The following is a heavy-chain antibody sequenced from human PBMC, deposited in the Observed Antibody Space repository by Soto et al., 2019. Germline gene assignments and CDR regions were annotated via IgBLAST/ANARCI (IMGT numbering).Heavy chain of an antibody. Sequence: GGSLRLSCAASGFTFSSYAMSWVRQAPGKGLEWVSAISGSGGSTYYADSVKGRFTISRDNSKNTLYLQMNSLRAEDTAVYYCAKDARYFDWSSSFFDYWGQGTLVTVSS. D-gene: IGHD3-9*01. V-gene: IGHV3-23*01. J-gene: IGHJ4*02. CDR1: GFTFSSYA. CDR2: ISGSGGST. CDR3: AKDARYFDWSSSFFDY.